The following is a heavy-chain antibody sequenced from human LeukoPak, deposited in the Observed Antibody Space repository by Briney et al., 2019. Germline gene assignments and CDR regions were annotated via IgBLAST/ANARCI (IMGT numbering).Heavy chain of an antibody. Sequence: GGSLRLSCVASGFSFSDYYMSWIRQAPGKGLEWVAAISYRGSNKYYADSVKGRFTVSRDDSKSALYLQMNSLRADDTAVYYCARSYDTGRSFFDYWGQGTLVTVSS. CDR1: GFSFSDYY. D-gene: IGHD3-16*01. CDR3: ARSYDTGRSFFDY. CDR2: ISYRGSNK. J-gene: IGHJ4*02. V-gene: IGHV3-30-3*01.